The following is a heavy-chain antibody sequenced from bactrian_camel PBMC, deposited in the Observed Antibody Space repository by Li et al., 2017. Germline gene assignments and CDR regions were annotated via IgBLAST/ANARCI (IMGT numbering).Heavy chain of an antibody. CDR2: ITSLPSLFRAA. J-gene: IGHJ6*01. V-gene: IGHV3S6*01. CDR3: AADFCPGPMERQWETDFGY. CDR1: GITFSRHD. D-gene: IGHD3*01. Sequence: HVQLVESGGGLVQPGESLRLSCVASGITFSRHDMSWVRQAPGKEVEWVAGITSLPSLFRAASYADSVKGRFTISKDNATNTLYLQMNNLQPEDTAEYYCAADFCPGPMERQWETDFGYWGQGTQVTVS.